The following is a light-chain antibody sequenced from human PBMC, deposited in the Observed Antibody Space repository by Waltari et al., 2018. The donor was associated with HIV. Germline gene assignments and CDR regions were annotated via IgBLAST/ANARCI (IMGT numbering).Light chain of an antibody. J-gene: IGKJ1*01. V-gene: IGKV1-17*01. CDR3: LQHNSYART. Sequence: DIQMTQSPSSLSASVGDKITITCRASQAIGNRLGWYQQKPGEAPKRLIYAASNVQSWVPPRFSGSGSGTEFTLTISSLQPEDFATYYCLQHNSYARTFGQGTKVEVK. CDR2: AAS. CDR1: QAIGNR.